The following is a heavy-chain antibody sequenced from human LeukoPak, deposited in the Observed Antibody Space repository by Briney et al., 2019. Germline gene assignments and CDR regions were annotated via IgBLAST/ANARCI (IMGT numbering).Heavy chain of an antibody. D-gene: IGHD3-16*01. J-gene: IGHJ4*02. CDR1: GASFSDSY. CDR3: ARGRYGPRLGN. CDR2: INNSGST. V-gene: IGHV4-34*01. Sequence: SETLSLTCAVYGASFSDSYWSWIRQSPEKGLEWIGEINNSGSTSYNPSLNSRVIMSVDRSKNQFSLRLTSVTAADTAVYHCARGRYGPRLGNWGQGTLVTVSS.